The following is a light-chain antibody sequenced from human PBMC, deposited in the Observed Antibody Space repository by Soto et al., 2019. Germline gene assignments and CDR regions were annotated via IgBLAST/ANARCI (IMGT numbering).Light chain of an antibody. CDR1: QGIAPY. CDR3: QKYNSAPLT. CDR2: ATS. J-gene: IGKJ4*01. V-gene: IGKV1-27*01. Sequence: PMTPSPSSLSAFLGGRVTLTFPASQGIAPYLAWFQQKPGKVPKLLIYATSTLQSGVPSRFSGSGSGTDFTLTINSLQPEDVGTYYCQKYNSAPLTFGGGTKVDIK.